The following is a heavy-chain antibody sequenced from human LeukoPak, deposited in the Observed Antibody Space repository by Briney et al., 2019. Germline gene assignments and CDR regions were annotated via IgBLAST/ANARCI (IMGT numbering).Heavy chain of an antibody. Sequence: ASVMVSCKASGGTFSSYAVSWVRQAPGQGLEWMGGIIPIFGTANYAQKFQGRVTITTDESTSTAYMELSSLRSEDTAVYYCARGPSLLRYFDWYYFDYWGQGTLVTVSS. CDR1: GGTFSSYA. CDR2: IIPIFGTA. J-gene: IGHJ4*02. D-gene: IGHD3-9*01. CDR3: ARGPSLLRYFDWYYFDY. V-gene: IGHV1-69*05.